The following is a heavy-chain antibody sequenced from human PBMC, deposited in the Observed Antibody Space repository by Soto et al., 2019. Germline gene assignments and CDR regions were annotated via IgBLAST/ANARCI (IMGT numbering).Heavy chain of an antibody. V-gene: IGHV3-30-3*01. CDR2: ISYDGSNK. J-gene: IGHJ4*02. CDR3: ARDPGSSSWYLFDY. CDR1: GFTFSSYA. Sequence: ESGGGVVQPGRSLRLSCAASGFTFSSYAMHWVRQAPGKGLEWVAVISYDGSNKYYADSVKGRFTISRDNSKNTLYLQMNSLRAEDTAVYYCARDPGSSSWYLFDYWGQGTLVTVSS. D-gene: IGHD6-13*01.